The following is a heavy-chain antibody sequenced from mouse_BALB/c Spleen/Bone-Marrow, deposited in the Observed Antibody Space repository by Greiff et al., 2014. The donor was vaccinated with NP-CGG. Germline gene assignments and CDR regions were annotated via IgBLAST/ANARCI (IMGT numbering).Heavy chain of an antibody. D-gene: IGHD2-14*01. J-gene: IGHJ4*01. CDR3: ARDRGVQGYAMDY. CDR1: GFTFSDYY. Sequence: EVQVVESGGGLVKPGGSLKFSCAASGFTFSDYYMYWVRQTPEKRLEWVATISDSGSYTYYPDSVKGRFTISRDIAKNNLYLQMSSLKSEDTAMYYCARDRGVQGYAMDYWGQGTSVTVSS. CDR2: ISDSGSYT. V-gene: IGHV5-4*02.